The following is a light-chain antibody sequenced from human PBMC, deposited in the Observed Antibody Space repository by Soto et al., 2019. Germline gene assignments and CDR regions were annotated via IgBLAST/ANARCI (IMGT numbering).Light chain of an antibody. CDR1: SSDVGSYNL. V-gene: IGLV2-23*02. CDR3: CSYAGSSTVV. Sequence: QSALTQPASVSGSTGQWITISCTGTSSDVGSYNLVSWYQQHSGKAPKLMIYEVSKRPSGVSNRFSGSKSGNTASLTISGLQAEDEADYYCCSYAGSSTVVFGGGTKLTVL. CDR2: EVS. J-gene: IGLJ2*01.